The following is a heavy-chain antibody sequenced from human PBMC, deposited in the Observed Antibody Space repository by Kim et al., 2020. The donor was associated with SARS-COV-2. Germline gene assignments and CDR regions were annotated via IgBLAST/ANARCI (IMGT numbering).Heavy chain of an antibody. CDR2: ISGSGGST. CDR1: GFTFSSYA. J-gene: IGHJ6*02. Sequence: GGSLRLSCAASGFTFSSYAMSWVRQAPGKGLEWVSAISGSGGSTYYADSVKGRFTISRDNSKNTLYLQMNSLRAEDTAVYYCAKVHCSSTSCYAPYYYYGMDVWGQGTTVTVSS. D-gene: IGHD2-2*01. V-gene: IGHV3-23*01. CDR3: AKVHCSSTSCYAPYYYYGMDV.